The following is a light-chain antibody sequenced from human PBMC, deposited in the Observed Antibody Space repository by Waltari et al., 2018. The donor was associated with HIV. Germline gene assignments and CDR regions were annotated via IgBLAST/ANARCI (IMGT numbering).Light chain of an antibody. V-gene: IGLV2-14*02. CDR2: EVS. J-gene: IGLJ3*02. CDR3: NSRDSSGHWF. Sequence: QSALTQPASVSGSPGQSITISCTGTSSDVGSYNLVSWYQQHPGKAPKLMIYEVSKRPSGIPDRFSGSTSGNTASLTIAGAQAEDEADYYCNSRDSSGHWFFGGGTKVTVL. CDR1: SSDVGSYNL.